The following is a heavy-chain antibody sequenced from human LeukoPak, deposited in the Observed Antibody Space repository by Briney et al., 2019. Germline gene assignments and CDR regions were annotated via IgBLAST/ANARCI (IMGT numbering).Heavy chain of an antibody. J-gene: IGHJ6*02. CDR1: GYTFTGYY. CDR3: ASPYCSGGSCYAFYYGMDV. Sequence: ASVKVSCKASGYTFTGYYMHWVRQAPGQGLEWMGWINPNSGGTNYAQKFQGRVTMTRDTSISTAYMELSRLRSDDTAVYYCASPYCSGGSCYAFYYGMDVWGQGTTVTVSS. D-gene: IGHD2-15*01. CDR2: INPNSGGT. V-gene: IGHV1-2*02.